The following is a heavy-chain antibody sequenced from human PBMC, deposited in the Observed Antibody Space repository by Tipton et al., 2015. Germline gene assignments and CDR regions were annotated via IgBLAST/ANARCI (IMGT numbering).Heavy chain of an antibody. V-gene: IGHV3-15*01. CDR1: GFTLTRYG. J-gene: IGHJ4*02. Sequence: SLRLSCAASGFTLTRYGMNWVRQAPGKGLEWVGRIRSRGDGGTTDYAAPVKGRFTISRDDSKSTLYLQMDSLKTEDTGVYYCAKEGSGGSYYRFDYWGQGTLVTVSS. D-gene: IGHD1-26*01. CDR2: IRSRGDGGTT. CDR3: AKEGSGGSYYRFDY.